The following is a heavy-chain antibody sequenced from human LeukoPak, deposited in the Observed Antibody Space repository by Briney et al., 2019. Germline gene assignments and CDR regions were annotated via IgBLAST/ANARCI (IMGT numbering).Heavy chain of an antibody. J-gene: IGHJ4*02. CDR2: IYYSGST. CDR3: ARERNAQQLEEYYFDY. Sequence: SETLSLTCTVSGGSISSGGYYWSWIRQPPGKGLEWIGYIYYSGSTYYNPSLKSRVTISVDTSKNQFSLKLSSVTAADTAVYYCARERNAQQLEEYYFDYWGQGTLVTVSS. D-gene: IGHD6-13*01. CDR1: GGSISSGGYY. V-gene: IGHV4-30-4*01.